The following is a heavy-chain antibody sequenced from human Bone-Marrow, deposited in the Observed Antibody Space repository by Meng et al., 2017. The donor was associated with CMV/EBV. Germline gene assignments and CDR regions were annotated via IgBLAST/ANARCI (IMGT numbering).Heavy chain of an antibody. V-gene: IGHV3-53*01. CDR2: LYSGGST. CDR1: GFTVSTNY. J-gene: IGHJ4*02. CDR3: ARVDSGYDY. Sequence: GESLKISCSASGFTVSTNYMSWVRQTPGKGLEWVTALYSGGSTYYADSVKGRFTISRDKSRNTLFLQMNSLRVEDTAVYYCARVDSGYDYWGQGTLVTVSS. D-gene: IGHD5-12*01.